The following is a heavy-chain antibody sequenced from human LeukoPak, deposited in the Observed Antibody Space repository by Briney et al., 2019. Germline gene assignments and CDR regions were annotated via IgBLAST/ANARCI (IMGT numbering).Heavy chain of an antibody. CDR1: GYTFTSYG. CDR2: ISAYNGNT. D-gene: IGHD3-10*01. Sequence: ASVKVSCKASGYTFTSYGISWVRQAPGQGLEWMGWISAYNGNTNYAQKLQGRVTTTTDTSTSTAYMELRSLRSDDTAVYYCARGPYYYGSGSHWDYYMDVWGKGTTVTVSS. V-gene: IGHV1-18*01. CDR3: ARGPYYYGSGSHWDYYMDV. J-gene: IGHJ6*03.